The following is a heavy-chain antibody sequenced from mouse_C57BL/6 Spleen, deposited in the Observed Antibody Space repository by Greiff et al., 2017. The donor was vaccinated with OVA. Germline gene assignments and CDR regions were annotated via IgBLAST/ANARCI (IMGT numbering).Heavy chain of an antibody. Sequence: VQLQQSGAELVRPGASVTLSCKASGYTFTDYEMHRVKQTPVHGLEWIGAIDPETGGTAYNQKFKGKAILTADKSSSTAYMELRSLTSEDSAVYYCTRGYGTQYYFDYWGQGTTLTVSS. CDR3: TRGYGTQYYFDY. V-gene: IGHV1-15*01. CDR1: GYTFTDYE. J-gene: IGHJ2*01. CDR2: IDPETGGT. D-gene: IGHD1-1*01.